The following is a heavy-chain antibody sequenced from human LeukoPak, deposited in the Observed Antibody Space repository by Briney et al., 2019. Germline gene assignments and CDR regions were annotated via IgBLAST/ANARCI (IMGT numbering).Heavy chain of an antibody. CDR3: TRTPNLHWFDP. Sequence: PSETLSLTCTVSGDSISSSSQYWVWIRQPPGKEPEWIGSIYYTGSTYYNPSLKSRVTISADTSKNQISLQVSSVTAAGTAVYYCTRTPNLHWFDPWGQGTLVTVSS. D-gene: IGHD2-15*01. J-gene: IGHJ5*02. V-gene: IGHV4-39*01. CDR1: GDSISSSSQY. CDR2: IYYTGST.